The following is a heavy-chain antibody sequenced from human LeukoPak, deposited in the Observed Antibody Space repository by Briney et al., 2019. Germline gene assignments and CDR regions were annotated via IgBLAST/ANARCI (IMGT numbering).Heavy chain of an antibody. V-gene: IGHV1-2*02. Sequence: ASVKVSCKASGYTFTAYYIPWVRQAPGQGLEWMGWFNPNSGGTNYAQEFQGRVTMTRDTSISTAYMELSRLRSDDAGVYYCAREYYFDNSGYYGVGDYWGQGTLVTVSS. CDR3: AREYYFDNSGYYGVGDY. CDR1: GYTFTAYY. D-gene: IGHD3-22*01. CDR2: FNPNSGGT. J-gene: IGHJ4*02.